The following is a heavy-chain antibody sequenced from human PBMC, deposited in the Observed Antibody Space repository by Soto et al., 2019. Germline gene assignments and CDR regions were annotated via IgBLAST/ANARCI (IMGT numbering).Heavy chain of an antibody. CDR3: ARDGGRDGYFGNWLDP. J-gene: IGHJ5*02. D-gene: IGHD5-12*01. CDR2: IIPILGTT. Sequence: QVQLVQSGAEVKKPGSSVKVSCKASGGTFSHYAISWVRQAPGQGLEWVGGIIPILGTTNFAQKFQGRVTITADESTTTAYMELSGLRSEDTAVYYCARDGGRDGYFGNWLDPWGQGTLVTVSS. V-gene: IGHV1-69*11. CDR1: GGTFSHYA.